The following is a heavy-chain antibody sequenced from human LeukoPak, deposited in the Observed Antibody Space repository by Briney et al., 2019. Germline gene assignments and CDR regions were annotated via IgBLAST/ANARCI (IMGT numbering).Heavy chain of an antibody. CDR2: INIGGTNT. CDR1: GFTFSDYY. Sequence: PGGSLRLSCAASGFTFSDYYMSWIRQAPGKGLEWLSYINIGGTNTHYADSVKGRFTISRDNAKKSLYLQMNNLRAEDTAVYYCAKVQWELLSTVDYWGQGTLVTVSS. V-gene: IGHV3-11*01. J-gene: IGHJ4*02. CDR3: AKVQWELLSTVDY. D-gene: IGHD1-26*01.